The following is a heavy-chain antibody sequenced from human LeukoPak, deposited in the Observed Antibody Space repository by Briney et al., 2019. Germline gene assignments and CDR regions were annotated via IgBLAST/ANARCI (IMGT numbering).Heavy chain of an antibody. D-gene: IGHD6-13*01. V-gene: IGHV3-21*01. CDR3: ARDLSSWYFFDY. CDR2: ISSTSSYI. J-gene: IGHJ4*02. Sequence: GGSLRLSCAASGFIFNSHSMNWVRQAPGKGLEWVSSISSTSSYIYYADSVKSRFTISRDNARNSLYLQMNSLRAEDTAVYYCARDLSSWYFFDYWGQGSLVTVSS. CDR1: GFIFNSHS.